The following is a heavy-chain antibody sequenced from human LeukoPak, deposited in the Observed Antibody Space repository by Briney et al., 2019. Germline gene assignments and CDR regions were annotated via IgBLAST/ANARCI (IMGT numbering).Heavy chain of an antibody. CDR2: INHSGST. CDR3: ARGPLGLWFGESTPNWFDP. CDR1: GGSFSGYY. D-gene: IGHD3-10*01. Sequence: SETLSLTCAVYGGSFSGYYWSWIRQPPGKGLEWIGEINHSGSTNYNPSLKSRVTISVDTSKNQFSLKLSSVTAADTAVYYCARGPLGLWFGESTPNWFDPWGQGTLVTVSS. V-gene: IGHV4-34*01. J-gene: IGHJ5*02.